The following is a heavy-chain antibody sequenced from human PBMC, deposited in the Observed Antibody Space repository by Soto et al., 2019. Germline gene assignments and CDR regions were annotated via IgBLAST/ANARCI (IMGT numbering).Heavy chain of an antibody. V-gene: IGHV1-69*13. Sequence: SVKVSCKASGGTFSSYAISWVRQAPGQGLEWMGGIIPIFGTANYAQKFQGRVTITADESTSTAYMELSSLRSEDTAVYYCARERELRFLEWLFPHYYYYYGMDVWGQ. CDR3: ARERELRFLEWLFPHYYYYYGMDV. J-gene: IGHJ6*02. CDR1: GGTFSSYA. D-gene: IGHD3-3*01. CDR2: IIPIFGTA.